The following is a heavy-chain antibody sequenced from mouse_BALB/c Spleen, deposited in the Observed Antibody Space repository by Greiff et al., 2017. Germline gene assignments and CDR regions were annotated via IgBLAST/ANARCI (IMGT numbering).Heavy chain of an antibody. J-gene: IGHJ4*01. V-gene: IGHV1S22*01. CDR3: TRDRHYRYSYYAMDY. Sequence: LQQPGSELVRPGASVKLSCKASGYTFTSYWMHWVKQRPGQGLEWIGNIYPGSGSTNYDEKFKSKATLTVDTSSSTAYMQLSSLTSEDSAVYYCTRDRHYRYSYYAMDYWGQGTSVTVSS. CDR2: IYPGSGST. D-gene: IGHD2-14*01. CDR1: GYTFTSYW.